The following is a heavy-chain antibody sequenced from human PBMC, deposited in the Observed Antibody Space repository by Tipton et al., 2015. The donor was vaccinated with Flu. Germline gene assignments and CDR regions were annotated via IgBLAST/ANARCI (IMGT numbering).Heavy chain of an antibody. J-gene: IGHJ6*02. CDR2: SISVGGT. D-gene: IGHD5-18*01. CDR1: VAPSVVVFIT. CDR3: ARGIRLLNSNYIYNYGMDL. V-gene: IGHV4-61*02. Sequence: TLSSPALSLVAPSVVVFITGAGSGSPPGRDWSGLGVSISVGGTNYNPSLKSRVTISVDTSKKQVSLKLSSVTAADTAVYYCARGIRLLNSNYIYNYGMDLWGQGTTVTVSS.